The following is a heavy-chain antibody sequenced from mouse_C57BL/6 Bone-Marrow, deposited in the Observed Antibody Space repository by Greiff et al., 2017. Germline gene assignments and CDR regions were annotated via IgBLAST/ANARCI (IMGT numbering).Heavy chain of an antibody. J-gene: IGHJ2*01. CDR2: IYPRSGNT. CDR3: ARRQRRGYYFDY. Sequence: QVQLKQSGAELARPGASVKLSCKASGYTFTSYGISWVKQRTGQGLEWIGEIYPRSGNTYYNEKFKGKATLTADKSSSTAYMELRSLKSEGSAVYFCARRQRRGYYFDYWGQGTTLTVSS. CDR1: GYTFTSYG. V-gene: IGHV1-81*01.